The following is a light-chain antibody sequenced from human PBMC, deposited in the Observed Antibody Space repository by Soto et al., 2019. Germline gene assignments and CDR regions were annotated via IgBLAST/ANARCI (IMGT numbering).Light chain of an antibody. Sequence: EIVMTQSPATLSVSPGERATLSCRVSQFIGSNLAWYQQRPGQAPRLLIYGASTRATGIPARFSGSGSGTEFTLTISSLQSEDFAVYYCQQYNNWPPFTFGPGTKVEIK. CDR1: QFIGSN. CDR3: QQYNNWPPFT. CDR2: GAS. V-gene: IGKV3-15*01. J-gene: IGKJ1*01.